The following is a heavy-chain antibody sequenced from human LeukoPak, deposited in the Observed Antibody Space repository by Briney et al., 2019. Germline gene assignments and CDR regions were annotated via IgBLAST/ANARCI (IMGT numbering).Heavy chain of an antibody. D-gene: IGHD2-2*01. J-gene: IGHJ3*01. CDR2: ISGLGGST. Sequence: GGSLRLSCAASGFTFSSNAMSWVRQTPGKGLEWASAISGLGGSTYYADSVKGRFTVSRDNSKNTLYLQMNTLRAVDTAVYYCATEKKGAYSSSAGGPFDVWGQGTMVTVSS. CDR1: GFTFSSNA. CDR3: ATEKKGAYSSSAGGPFDV. V-gene: IGHV3-23*01.